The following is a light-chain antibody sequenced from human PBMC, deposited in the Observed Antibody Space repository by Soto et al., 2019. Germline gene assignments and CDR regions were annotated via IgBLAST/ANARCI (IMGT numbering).Light chain of an antibody. CDR1: QSVNSNY. J-gene: IGKJ1*01. Sequence: EIVLRQSPGTLSLSPGESATLSCRASQSVNSNYLAWYQQKPGQAPRLLIYGASLRATGIPHRFSGGGSGTDFTLSISRLEPEDFAVYYCQQYGNSPQTFGQGTKVEVK. CDR2: GAS. V-gene: IGKV3-20*01. CDR3: QQYGNSPQT.